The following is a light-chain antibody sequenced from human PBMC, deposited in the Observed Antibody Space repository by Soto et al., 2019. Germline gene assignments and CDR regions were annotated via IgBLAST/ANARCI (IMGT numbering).Light chain of an antibody. J-gene: IGLJ3*02. CDR3: SSYTSSTTLV. Sequence: QSVLTQPASVSGSPGQSITISCTGTSSDVGLYNYVSWYQQHPGKAPKLMIYEVGNRPSGVSNRFSGSKSGNTASLTISGLQAEDEADYYCSSYTSSTTLVFGGGTKLTVL. CDR1: SSDVGLYNY. V-gene: IGLV2-14*01. CDR2: EVG.